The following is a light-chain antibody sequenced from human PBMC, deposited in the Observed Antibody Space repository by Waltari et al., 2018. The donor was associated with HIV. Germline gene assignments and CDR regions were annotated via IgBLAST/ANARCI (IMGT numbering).Light chain of an antibody. CDR3: MQAAQFPFT. Sequence: IVLSQTPLSSPVTLGQPASISCRSSQSLLHSDGNTYLSWLHQRPGQPPRLLLYKVSHRFSGVPDRFSGSGAGTQFTLRISRVEAEDVGVYYCMQAAQFPFTFGGGTRVQIK. V-gene: IGKV2-24*01. CDR1: QSLLHSDGNTY. J-gene: IGKJ4*01. CDR2: KVS.